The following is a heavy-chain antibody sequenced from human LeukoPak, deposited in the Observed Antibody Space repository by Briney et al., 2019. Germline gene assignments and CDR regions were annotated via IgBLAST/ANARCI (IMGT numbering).Heavy chain of an antibody. Sequence: PSETLSLTCAVYGGSFSGYYWSWIRQPPGKGLEWIGEINHSGSTNYTPSLKSRVTISVDTSKNQFSLKLSSVTAADTAVYYCARGYDSSGYPFDPWGQGTLVTVSS. CDR2: INHSGST. CDR3: ARGYDSSGYPFDP. V-gene: IGHV4-34*01. CDR1: GGSFSGYY. J-gene: IGHJ5*02. D-gene: IGHD3-22*01.